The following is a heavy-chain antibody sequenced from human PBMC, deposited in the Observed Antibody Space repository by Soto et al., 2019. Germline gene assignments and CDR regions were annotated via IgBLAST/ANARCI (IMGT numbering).Heavy chain of an antibody. CDR2: ISYDGSNK. CDR3: ARDGAGGYSSGWYAP. Sequence: GGSLRLSCAASGFSFSISPMHWVRQAPGKGPEWVALISYDGSNKYYADSVKGRFTISRDNSKNTLYLQMNSLRAEDTAVYYCARDGAGGYSSGWYAPWGQGTLVTVSS. V-gene: IGHV3-30*04. D-gene: IGHD6-19*01. CDR1: GFSFSISP. J-gene: IGHJ5*02.